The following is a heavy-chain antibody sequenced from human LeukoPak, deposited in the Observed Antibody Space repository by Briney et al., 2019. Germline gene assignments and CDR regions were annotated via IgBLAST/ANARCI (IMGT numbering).Heavy chain of an antibody. CDR2: INHSGST. D-gene: IGHD3-10*01. CDR1: GGSISSYY. J-gene: IGHJ4*02. Sequence: XETLSLTCTVSGGSISSYYWSWIRQPPGKGLEWIGEINHSGSTNYNPSLKSRVTISVDTSNIQFSLKLSSVSAADTAVYYCARGRGGSYYYGSGSLTTLDYWGQGTLVTVSS. CDR3: ARGRGGSYYYGSGSLTTLDY. V-gene: IGHV4-34*01.